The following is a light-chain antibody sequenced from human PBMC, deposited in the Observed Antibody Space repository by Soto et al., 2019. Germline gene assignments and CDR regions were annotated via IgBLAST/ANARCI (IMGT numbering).Light chain of an antibody. CDR3: QQHSDWPLT. CDR1: QSVSSSN. J-gene: IGKJ4*01. CDR2: DAS. V-gene: IGKV3D-20*02. Sequence: EIVWTQSPGTLSLSPGERATLSCRASQSVSSSNLAWYQQNPGQAPRLLIFDASKRATGIPARFSGSGSGADFTLTISSLEPEDFAVYSCQQHSDWPLTFGGGTKVDI.